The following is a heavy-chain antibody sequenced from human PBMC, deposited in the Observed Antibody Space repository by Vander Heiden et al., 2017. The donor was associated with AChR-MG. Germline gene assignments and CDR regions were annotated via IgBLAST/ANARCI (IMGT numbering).Heavy chain of an antibody. CDR2: IYSGGST. Sequence: EVQLVESGGGLIQPGGSLRLSCAASGFTVSSNYMGGVRQAPGKGLEWVSVIYSGGSTYYADSVKGRFTISRDNSKNTLYLQMNSLRAEDTAVYYCARGPFSGSYQYDAFDIWGQGTMVTVSS. CDR1: GFTVSSNY. CDR3: ARGPFSGSYQYDAFDI. V-gene: IGHV3-53*01. J-gene: IGHJ3*02. D-gene: IGHD1-26*01.